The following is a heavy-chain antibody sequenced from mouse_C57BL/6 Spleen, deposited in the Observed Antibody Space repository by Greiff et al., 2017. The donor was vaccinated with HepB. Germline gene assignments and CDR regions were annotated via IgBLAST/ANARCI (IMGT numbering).Heavy chain of an antibody. Sequence: VKLMESGAELARPGASVKMSCKASGYTFTSYTMHWVKQRPGQGLEWIGYINPSSGYTKYNQKFKDKATLTADKSSSTAYMQLSSLTSEDSAVYYCARIYYGSSYDWYFDVWGTGTTVTVSS. J-gene: IGHJ1*03. CDR3: ARIYYGSSYDWYFDV. CDR2: INPSSGYT. V-gene: IGHV1-4*01. CDR1: GYTFTSYT. D-gene: IGHD1-1*01.